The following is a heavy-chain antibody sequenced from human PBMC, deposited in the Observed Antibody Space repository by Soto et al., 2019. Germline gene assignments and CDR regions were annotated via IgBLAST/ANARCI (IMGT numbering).Heavy chain of an antibody. CDR2: IYCSGIT. Sequence: SETLYLTCTVSGGSISSSSYYWGWIRQPPGKWLEWIGSIYCSGITYYNPSLKSRVTISVDTSKNQFSLKLSSVTAADTAVYYCARLGGYCSSTSCYALTNYYYYYMDVWGKGTTVTVSS. J-gene: IGHJ6*03. D-gene: IGHD2-2*03. CDR3: ARLGGYCSSTSCYALTNYYYYYMDV. V-gene: IGHV4-39*01. CDR1: GGSISSSSYY.